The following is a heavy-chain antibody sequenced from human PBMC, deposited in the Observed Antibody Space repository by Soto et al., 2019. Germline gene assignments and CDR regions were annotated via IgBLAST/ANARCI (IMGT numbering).Heavy chain of an antibody. CDR2: ISGSGGST. CDR1: GFTFSSYA. CDR3: AKVEATVVYSYIPFDY. Sequence: QPGGSLRLSCAASGFTFSSYAMSWVRQAPGKGLEWVSAISGSGGSTYYADSVKGRFTISRDNSKNTLYLQMNSLRAEDTAVYYCAKVEATVVYSYIPFDYWGQGTLVTVSS. J-gene: IGHJ4*02. V-gene: IGHV3-23*01. D-gene: IGHD4-17*01.